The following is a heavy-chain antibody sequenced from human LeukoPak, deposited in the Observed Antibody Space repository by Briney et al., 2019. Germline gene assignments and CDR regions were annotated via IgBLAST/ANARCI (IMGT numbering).Heavy chain of an antibody. CDR3: ARTVGTHRFDY. J-gene: IGHJ4*02. CDR2: YHNGNS. CDR1: GVSIRSDTYY. D-gene: IGHD4-23*01. Sequence: SETLSLTCIVSGVSIRSDTYYWGWIRQPPGKGLEWIGNYHNGNSYYNPSLKSRVTISEDTSGNQFSLRVTSVTAADTAVYYCARTVGTHRFDYWGQGILVTVSS. V-gene: IGHV4-39*01.